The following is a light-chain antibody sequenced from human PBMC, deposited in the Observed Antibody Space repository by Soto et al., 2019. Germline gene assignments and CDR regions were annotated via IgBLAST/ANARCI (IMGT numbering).Light chain of an antibody. J-gene: IGLJ1*01. CDR1: GSYNF. Sequence: QSVLTQPASVSGAPGQSITISCTVGSYNFVSWYQQHPGKAPKVLIYEVSMRPSGVSDRFSGSKSGNTASLTISGLQAEDEADYYCCSDAGRSTYVFGTGTKVTVL. CDR2: EVS. V-gene: IGLV2-23*02. CDR3: CSDAGRSTYV.